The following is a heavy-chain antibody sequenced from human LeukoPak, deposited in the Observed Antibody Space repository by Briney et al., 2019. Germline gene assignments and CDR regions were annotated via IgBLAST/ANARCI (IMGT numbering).Heavy chain of an antibody. J-gene: IGHJ5*02. Sequence: GGSLRLSCAASGSSVRTGSSYMYWVRRAPGKGLEWVSLIYSGGSTSYADSVKGRFTISSDNSKNTLYLEMSSLRTDDTAIYYCARDHDLWGQGILVTVSS. CDR3: ARDHDL. CDR1: GSSVRTGSSY. V-gene: IGHV3-53*01. CDR2: IYSGGST.